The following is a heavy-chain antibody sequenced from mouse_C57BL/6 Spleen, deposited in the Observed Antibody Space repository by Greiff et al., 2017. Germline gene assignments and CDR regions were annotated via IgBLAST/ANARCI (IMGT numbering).Heavy chain of an antibody. D-gene: IGHD2-12*01. CDR1: GFTFSDYY. Sequence: EVQVVESGGGLVQPGGSLKLSCAASGFTFSDYYMYWVRQTPEKRLEWVAYISNGGGSTYYPDNVKGRFTISRDNAKNTLYLQISRLKSEDTALYYCARESYYSDYAMDYWGQGTSVTVSS. CDR3: ARESYYSDYAMDY. V-gene: IGHV5-12*01. CDR2: ISNGGGST. J-gene: IGHJ4*01.